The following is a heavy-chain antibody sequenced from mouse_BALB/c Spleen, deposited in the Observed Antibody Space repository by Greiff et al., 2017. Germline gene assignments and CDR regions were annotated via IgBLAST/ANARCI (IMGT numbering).Heavy chain of an antibody. D-gene: IGHD4-1*01. Sequence: EVQLVESGGGLVQPGGSLKLSCAASGFTFSSYTMSWVRQTPEKRLEWVAYISNGGGSTYYPDTVKGRFTISRDNAKNTLYLQMSSLKSEDTAMYYCARREGLGWFAYWGQGTLVTVSA. CDR3: ARREGLGWFAY. V-gene: IGHV5-12-2*01. J-gene: IGHJ3*01. CDR1: GFTFSSYT. CDR2: ISNGGGST.